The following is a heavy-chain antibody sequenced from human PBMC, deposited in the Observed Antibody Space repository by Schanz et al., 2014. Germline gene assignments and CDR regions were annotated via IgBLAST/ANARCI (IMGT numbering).Heavy chain of an antibody. J-gene: IGHJ3*02. CDR3: ARGGGAEDVFEI. D-gene: IGHD3-10*01. Sequence: QVQLVQSGAEVKKPGASVKVSCKASGYTFSSYGISWVRQAPGQGLEWMGRIIPIRGIANYAQKFQGRVTITADKSTFTAYMDVSRRRSEDAAVYYCARGGGAEDVFEIWGQGTILTVAS. V-gene: IGHV1-69*04. CDR2: IIPIRGIA. CDR1: GYTFSSYG.